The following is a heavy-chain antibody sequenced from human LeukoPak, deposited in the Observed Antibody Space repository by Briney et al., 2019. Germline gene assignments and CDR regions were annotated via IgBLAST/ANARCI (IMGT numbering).Heavy chain of an antibody. CDR2: ISGSGGST. V-gene: IGHV3-23*01. Sequence: PGGSLRLSCAASGFTFSSCAMSWVRQAPGKGLEWVSAISGSGGSTYYADSVKGRFTISRDNSKNTLYLQMNSLRAEDTAVYYCAKDRRSSSSWYVQPFGYYYYGMDVWGQGTTVTVSS. CDR1: GFTFSSCA. CDR3: AKDRRSSSSWYVQPFGYYYYGMDV. D-gene: IGHD6-13*01. J-gene: IGHJ6*02.